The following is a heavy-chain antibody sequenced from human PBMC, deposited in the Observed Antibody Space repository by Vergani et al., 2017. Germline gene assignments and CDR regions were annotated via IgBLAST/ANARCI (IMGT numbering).Heavy chain of an antibody. Sequence: EVQLVESGGGLVQPGGSLRLSCAASGFTFSSYSMNWVRQAPGKGLEWVSVIYSGGSTYYADSVKGRFTISRDNSKNTLYLQMNSLRAEDTAVYYCAKDVKGGYWGQGTLVTVSS. J-gene: IGHJ4*02. V-gene: IGHV3-23*03. CDR1: GFTFSSYS. CDR2: IYSGGST. CDR3: AKDVKGGY.